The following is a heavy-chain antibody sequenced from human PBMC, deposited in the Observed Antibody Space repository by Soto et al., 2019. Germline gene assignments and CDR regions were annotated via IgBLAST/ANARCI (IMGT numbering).Heavy chain of an antibody. V-gene: IGHV3-23*01. CDR2: ISGSGGST. Sequence: EVQLLESGGGLVQPGGSLRLSCAASGFTFSSYAMSWVRQAPGKGLEWVSAISGSGGSTYYADSVKGRFTISRDNSKNTLYLQVNSLRAEDTAVYYCAKCEGVVVVAATDFDYWGQGTLVTVSS. J-gene: IGHJ4*02. CDR3: AKCEGVVVVAATDFDY. CDR1: GFTFSSYA. D-gene: IGHD2-15*01.